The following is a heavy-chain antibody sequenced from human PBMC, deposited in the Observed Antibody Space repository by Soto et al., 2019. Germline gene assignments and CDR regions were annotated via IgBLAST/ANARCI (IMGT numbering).Heavy chain of an antibody. CDR3: TRPPGLGWFDP. CDR2: IRSKANSYAT. J-gene: IGHJ5*02. CDR1: GFTYSGSA. Sequence: EVQLVESGGGLVQPGGSLKLSCEASGFTYSGSAMHWVRQASGKGLEWVGRIRSKANSYATAYAASVKGRFTISRDDSKNTAYLQMNGLKTEDTAVYYCTRPPGLGWFDPWGQGTLVSVSS. V-gene: IGHV3-73*01.